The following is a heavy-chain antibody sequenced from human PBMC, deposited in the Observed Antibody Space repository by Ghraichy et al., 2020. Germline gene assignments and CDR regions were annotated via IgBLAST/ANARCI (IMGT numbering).Heavy chain of an antibody. V-gene: IGHV3-30*02. J-gene: IGHJ4*02. Sequence: GGSLRLSCAASGFTFSRYGMHWVRQAPGKGLEWVAFIRYDGSNKYYVDSVKGRFTISRDNSKNTLYLQMNSLRAEDTAVYYCAKDRDIVVVPAALNFDYWGQGTLVTVSS. CDR1: GFTFSRYG. CDR3: AKDRDIVVVPAALNFDY. D-gene: IGHD2-2*01. CDR2: IRYDGSNK.